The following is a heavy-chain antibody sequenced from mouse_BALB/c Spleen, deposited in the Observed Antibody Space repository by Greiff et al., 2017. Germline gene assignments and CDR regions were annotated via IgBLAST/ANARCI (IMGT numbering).Heavy chain of an antibody. CDR3: KAYYGNFFAY. V-gene: IGHV14-4*02. CDR2: IDPENGDT. Sequence: EVQLQQSGAELVRSGASVKLSCTASGFNIKDYYMHWVKQRPEQGLEWIGWIDPENGDTEYAPKFQGKATMTADTSSNTAYLQLSSLTSEDTAVYYCKAYYGNFFAYWGQGTLVTVSA. J-gene: IGHJ3*01. D-gene: IGHD2-1*01. CDR1: GFNIKDYY.